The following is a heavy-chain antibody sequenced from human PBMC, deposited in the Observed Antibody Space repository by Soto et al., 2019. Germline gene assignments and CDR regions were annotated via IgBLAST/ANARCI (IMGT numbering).Heavy chain of an antibody. CDR3: ATELGENPASPFDA. Sequence: QVQLVQSGADVKKPGSSVKVSCQASGVTFSSETLGWVRQAPGQGLEWVGGIIPLFGTASYAQKFQGRVTITADESTSSVYMELSSLRSDDTAVYFCATELGENPASPFDAWGQGTLFTVSS. V-gene: IGHV1-69*01. CDR2: IIPLFGTA. J-gene: IGHJ4*02. D-gene: IGHD3-10*01. CDR1: GVTFSSET.